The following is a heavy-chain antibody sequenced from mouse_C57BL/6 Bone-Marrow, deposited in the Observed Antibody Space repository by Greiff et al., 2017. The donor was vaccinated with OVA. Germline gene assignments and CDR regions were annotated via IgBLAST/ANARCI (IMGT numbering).Heavy chain of an antibody. Sequence: EVKLVESGGGLVQSGRSLRLSCATSGFTFSDFYMEWVRQAPGKGLEWIAASRNKANDYTTEYSASVKGRFIVSRDTSQSILYLQMNALRAEDTAMYYCARDERDGYYNVWGTGTTVTVSS. CDR1: GFTFSDFY. CDR3: ARDERDGYYNV. CDR2: SRNKANDYTT. D-gene: IGHD2-3*01. J-gene: IGHJ1*03. V-gene: IGHV7-1*01.